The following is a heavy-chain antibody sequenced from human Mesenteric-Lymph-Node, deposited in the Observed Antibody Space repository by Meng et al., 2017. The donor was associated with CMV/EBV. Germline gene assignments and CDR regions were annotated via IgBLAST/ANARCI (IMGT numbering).Heavy chain of an antibody. CDR2: IHPNTGDT. J-gene: IGHJ4*02. V-gene: IGHV1-2*06. CDR1: GYNFINSY. CDR3: ARELGRGRDY. D-gene: IGHD7-27*01. Sequence: SVKVSCKASGYNFINSYMHWVRQAPGQGLEWMGRIHPNTGDTDYAQKFQDRVTMTRDTSINAAYLEARSDDTAVYYCARELGRGRDYWGQGTLVTVSS.